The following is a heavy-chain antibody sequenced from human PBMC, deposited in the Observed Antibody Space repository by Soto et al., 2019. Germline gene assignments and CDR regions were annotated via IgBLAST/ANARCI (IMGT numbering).Heavy chain of an antibody. D-gene: IGHD3-22*01. V-gene: IGHV4-31*03. CDR3: ARYYFDNSGYSNWFDP. CDR2: MHYSGIA. J-gene: IGHJ5*02. CDR1: GGSISSGAYY. Sequence: SETLSLTCTVSGGSISSGAYYWSWIRQHSEKGLEWIGYMHYSGIAYYNPSLTTRVTISVDTSKNQFSLKLSSVTAADTAVYYCARYYFDNSGYSNWFDPWGQGTLVTVSS.